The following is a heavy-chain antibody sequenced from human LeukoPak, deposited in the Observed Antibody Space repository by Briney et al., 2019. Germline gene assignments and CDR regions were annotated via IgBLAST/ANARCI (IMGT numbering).Heavy chain of an antibody. J-gene: IGHJ4*02. V-gene: IGHV3-23*01. CDR3: AKAQRHYYDSSGYSPFDY. D-gene: IGHD3-22*01. CDR2: ISGSGGST. CDR1: GFTFSSYA. Sequence: PGGSLRLSCAASGFTFSSYAMSWVRQAPGKGLEWVSAISGSGGSTYYADSVKGRFTISRDNSKNTLYLQMNSLRAEDTAVYYCAKAQRHYYDSSGYSPFDYWGQGTLVTVSS.